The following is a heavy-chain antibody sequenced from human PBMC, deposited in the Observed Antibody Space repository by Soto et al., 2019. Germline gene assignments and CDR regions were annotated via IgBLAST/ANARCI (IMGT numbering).Heavy chain of an antibody. CDR1: GDSVSSNSAA. CDR3: ARVVGSSEHDY. V-gene: IGHV6-1*01. CDR2: TYYRSKWYS. J-gene: IGHJ4*02. Sequence: PSQTLPLTCAISGDSVSSNSAAPYWIRQSPSRGLEWLGRTYYRSKWYSDYAVSVKSRITIKPDTSKNQFSLQLNSVTPEDTAMYDCARVVGSSEHDYWGRGTLVTVSS. D-gene: IGHD6-13*01.